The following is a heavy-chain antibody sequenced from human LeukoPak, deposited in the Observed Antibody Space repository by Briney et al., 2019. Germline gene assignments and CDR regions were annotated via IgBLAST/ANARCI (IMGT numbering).Heavy chain of an antibody. CDR3: ARDGHGSGPHRVIDP. CDR1: GSSISSGGYS. D-gene: IGHD3-3*01. J-gene: IGHJ5*02. CDR2: IYHSGST. Sequence: PSQTLSLTCAVSGSSISSGGYSWSWIRQPPGKGLEWIGYIYHSGSTYYNPSLKSRVTISVDRSKNQFSLKLSSVTAADTAVYYCARDGHGSGPHRVIDPWGQGTLVTVSS. V-gene: IGHV4-30-2*01.